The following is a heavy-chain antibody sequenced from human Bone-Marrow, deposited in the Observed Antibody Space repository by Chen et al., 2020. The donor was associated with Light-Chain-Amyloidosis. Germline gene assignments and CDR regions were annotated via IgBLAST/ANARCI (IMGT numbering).Heavy chain of an antibody. CDR3: AREKYSSSGFDY. Sequence: EVQLVESGGGLVKPGGSLRLSCAASGFTFSSYSMNWVRQAPGKGLEWVSSISSSSSYICYADSVKGRFTISRDNAKNSLYLQMNSLRAEDTAVYYCAREKYSSSGFDYWGQGTLVTVSS. CDR1: GFTFSSYS. J-gene: IGHJ4*02. V-gene: IGHV3-21*01. CDR2: ISSSSSYI. D-gene: IGHD6-6*01.